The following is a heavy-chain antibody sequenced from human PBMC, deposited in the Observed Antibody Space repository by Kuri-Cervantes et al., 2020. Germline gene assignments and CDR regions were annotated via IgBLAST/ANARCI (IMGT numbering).Heavy chain of an antibody. CDR1: GFTFSSYG. D-gene: IGHD3-22*01. CDR2: IWYDGSNK. Sequence: LSLTYAASGFTFSSYGMHWVRQAPGKGLEWVAVIWYDGSNKYYADSVKGRFNISRGNSKNTLYLQMNSLRAEDTAVYYCAKVADNIGYYGTYFDYWGQGALVTVSS. V-gene: IGHV3-33*06. J-gene: IGHJ4*02. CDR3: AKVADNIGYYGTYFDY.